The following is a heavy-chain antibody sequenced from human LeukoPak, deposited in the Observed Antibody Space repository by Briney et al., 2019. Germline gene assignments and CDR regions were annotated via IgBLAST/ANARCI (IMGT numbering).Heavy chain of an antibody. V-gene: IGHV3-23*01. Sequence: GGSLRLSCAASGFTFSSYAMSWVRQAPGKGLKWVSAISGSGGSTYYADSVKGRFTLSRDNSKNTLYLQMNSLRAEDTAVYYCARAGRYYYGSGSPPPFDYWGQGTLVTVSS. D-gene: IGHD3-10*01. CDR2: ISGSGGST. CDR3: ARAGRYYYGSGSPPPFDY. J-gene: IGHJ4*02. CDR1: GFTFSSYA.